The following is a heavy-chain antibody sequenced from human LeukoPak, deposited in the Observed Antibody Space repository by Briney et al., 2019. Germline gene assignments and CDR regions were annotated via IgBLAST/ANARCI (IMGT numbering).Heavy chain of an antibody. Sequence: GGSLRLSCAASGFTFSSYWMHWVRQPPGKGLVWVSRMNSDGSSTNYADSVKGRFTISRDNAKNTLYLHMNSLRAEDTAVYYCATIVSDSSGWYHFDHWGQGALVTVSS. J-gene: IGHJ4*02. CDR2: MNSDGSST. V-gene: IGHV3-74*01. D-gene: IGHD6-19*01. CDR3: ATIVSDSSGWYHFDH. CDR1: GFTFSSYW.